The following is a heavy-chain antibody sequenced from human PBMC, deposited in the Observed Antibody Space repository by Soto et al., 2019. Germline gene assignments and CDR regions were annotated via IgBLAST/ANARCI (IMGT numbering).Heavy chain of an antibody. V-gene: IGHV4-34*01. J-gene: IGHJ4*02. CDR2: INHSGST. CDR3: AIAAMYSEFDY. CDR1: GGSFSGYY. Sequence: QVQLQQWGAGLLKPSETLSLTCAVYGGSFSGYYWSWIRQPPGQGLEWIGEINHSGSTNYNPSLKSRVTISVDTSKIQFSLKLSSVTAADTAVYYCAIAAMYSEFDYWGQGTLVTVSS. D-gene: IGHD2-2*01.